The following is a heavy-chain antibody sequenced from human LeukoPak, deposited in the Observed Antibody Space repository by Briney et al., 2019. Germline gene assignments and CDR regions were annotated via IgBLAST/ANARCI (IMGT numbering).Heavy chain of an antibody. CDR2: ISSSSSYI. J-gene: IGHJ6*03. Sequence: GGSLRLSCAASGFTFSSYSMNWVRQAPGKGLEWVSSISSSSSYIYYADSVKGRFTISRDNAKNSLYLQMNSLRAEDTAVYYCARAIVVDYYYYYMDVWGKGTAVTISS. V-gene: IGHV3-21*01. CDR1: GFTFSSYS. D-gene: IGHD2-2*01. CDR3: ARAIVVDYYYYYMDV.